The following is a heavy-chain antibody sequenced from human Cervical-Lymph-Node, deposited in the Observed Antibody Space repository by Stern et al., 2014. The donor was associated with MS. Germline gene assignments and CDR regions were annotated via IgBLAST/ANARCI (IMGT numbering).Heavy chain of an antibody. V-gene: IGHV3-9*01. CDR1: GFNFDDYG. Sequence: EVQLVQSGGGLVQPGRSLRLSCAASGFNFDDYGMHWVRQAPGKGLGWVSGISWNSDKIVYAESVKGRFTISRDNAKDSLYLQMDSLRVEDTALYYCSKDRTSSSWGVDYWGQGTLVTVSS. CDR3: SKDRTSSSWGVDY. D-gene: IGHD6-13*01. J-gene: IGHJ4*02. CDR2: ISWNSDKI.